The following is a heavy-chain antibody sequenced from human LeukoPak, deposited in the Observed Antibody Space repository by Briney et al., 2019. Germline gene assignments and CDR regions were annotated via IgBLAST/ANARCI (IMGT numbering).Heavy chain of an antibody. CDR1: GGSISSNSYY. Sequence: PSETLSLTCTVSGGSISSNSYYWGWIRQPPGKGLEWIGSIYYSGTTYYNPSLKSRVTISVDTSKNQFSLKLSSVTAADTAVYYCARGRLRGGWFGESQPDAKFDYWGQGTLVTVSS. D-gene: IGHD3-10*01. J-gene: IGHJ4*02. V-gene: IGHV4-39*01. CDR2: IYYSGTT. CDR3: ARGRLRGGWFGESQPDAKFDY.